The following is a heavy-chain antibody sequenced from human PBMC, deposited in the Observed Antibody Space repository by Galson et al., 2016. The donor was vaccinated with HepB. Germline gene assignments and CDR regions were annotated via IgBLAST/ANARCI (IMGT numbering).Heavy chain of an antibody. Sequence: SLRLSCAASGFTVSSNYMSWVRQAPGKGLEWVSVIYSGGSTYYADPVKGRFTISRDNYKNTLYLQMNSLRVEDTAVYYCARVMSVADAFDFWGQGTMVTVSS. CDR2: IYSGGST. V-gene: IGHV3-66*01. CDR3: ARVMSVADAFDF. J-gene: IGHJ3*01. D-gene: IGHD2-15*01. CDR1: GFTVSSNY.